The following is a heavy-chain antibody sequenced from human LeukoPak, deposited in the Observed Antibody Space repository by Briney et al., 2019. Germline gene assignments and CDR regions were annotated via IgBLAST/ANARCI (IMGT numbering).Heavy chain of an antibody. V-gene: IGHV3-48*03. Sequence: PGGSLRLSCAASGFTFSSYEMIWVSQAPRKGLEWVSYISSSGSTIYYADSVKGRFTISRDNAKNSLYLQMNSLRAEDTAVYYCARGDCSGGSCYSISTGIDIWGQGTMVTVSS. CDR2: ISSSGSTI. CDR1: GFTFSSYE. D-gene: IGHD2-15*01. CDR3: ARGDCSGGSCYSISTGIDI. J-gene: IGHJ3*02.